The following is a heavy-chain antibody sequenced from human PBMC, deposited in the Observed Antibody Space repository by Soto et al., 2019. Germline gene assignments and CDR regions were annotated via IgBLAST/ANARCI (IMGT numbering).Heavy chain of an antibody. J-gene: IGHJ4*02. CDR3: ARGTIVARQHLDY. D-gene: IGHD6-6*01. CDR1: GFTFRSYA. Sequence: QVQLVESGGGVVQPGKSLRLSCAASGFTFRSYAMHWARQAPGKGLEWVTVISIRGGDEYYAESVRGRFTISRDDSKKTLYLQMDSLRVEDTAVYYCARGTIVARQHLDYWGQGTLVTVSS. V-gene: IGHV3-30*03. CDR2: ISIRGGDE.